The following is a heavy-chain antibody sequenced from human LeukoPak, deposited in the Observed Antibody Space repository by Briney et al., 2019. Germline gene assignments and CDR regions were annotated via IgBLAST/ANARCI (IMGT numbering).Heavy chain of an antibody. J-gene: IGHJ4*02. Sequence: ASVKVSCKASVYSFTSHYMHWVRQAPGQGLEWLGLINPSGSSTLYAQKFQGRVTMTRDMSTSTVYMELSSLRSEDTAVYYCARGDLGYCSGGSCYLFDYWGQGTLVTVSS. D-gene: IGHD2-15*01. CDR3: ARGDLGYCSGGSCYLFDY. CDR2: INPSGSST. V-gene: IGHV1-46*01. CDR1: VYSFTSHY.